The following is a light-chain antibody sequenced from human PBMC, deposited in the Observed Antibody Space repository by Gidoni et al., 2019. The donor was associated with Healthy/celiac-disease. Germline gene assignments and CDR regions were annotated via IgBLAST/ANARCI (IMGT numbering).Light chain of an antibody. Sequence: DVVMTQSPLSLPVTLGQPASISCRSSQSLVHSDGNTYLNWFQQRPGQSPRRLIYKVSNRDSGVPDRFSGSGSGTDFTLKISRVEAEDVGVYYCMQGKHWPALTFGGGTKVEIK. CDR3: MQGKHWPALT. CDR2: KVS. V-gene: IGKV2-30*02. CDR1: QSLVHSDGNTY. J-gene: IGKJ4*01.